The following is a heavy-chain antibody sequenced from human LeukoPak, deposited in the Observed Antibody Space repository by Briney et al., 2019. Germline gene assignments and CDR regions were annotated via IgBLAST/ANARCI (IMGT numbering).Heavy chain of an antibody. CDR1: GFTFSSYS. CDR3: ARGKNYYDSSGYGDAFDI. V-gene: IGHV3-21*01. J-gene: IGHJ3*02. CDR2: ISSRSSYI. D-gene: IGHD3-22*01. Sequence: GGSLRLSCAASGFTFSSYSMNWVRQAPGKGLEWVSTISSRSSYIYYADSVKGRFTISRDNAKNSLYLQMNSLRAEDTAVYYCARGKNYYDSSGYGDAFDIWGQRTMVTVSS.